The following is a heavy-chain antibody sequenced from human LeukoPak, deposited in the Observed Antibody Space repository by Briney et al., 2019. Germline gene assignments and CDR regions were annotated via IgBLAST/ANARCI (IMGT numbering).Heavy chain of an antibody. D-gene: IGHD3-3*01. CDR1: GGPFSGYY. CDR3: ARERFLDNWFDP. J-gene: IGHJ5*02. Sequence: SETLSLTCAVYGGPFSGYYWSWIRQPPGKGLEWIGEINHSGSTNYNPSLKSRVTISVDTSKNQFSLKLSSVTAADTAVYYCARERFLDNWFDPWGQGTLVTVSS. CDR2: INHSGST. V-gene: IGHV4-34*01.